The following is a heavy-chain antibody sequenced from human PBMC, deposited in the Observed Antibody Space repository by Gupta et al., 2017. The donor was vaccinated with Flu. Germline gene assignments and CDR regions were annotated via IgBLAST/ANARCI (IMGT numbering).Heavy chain of an antibody. J-gene: IGHJ4*02. CDR3: ARLSVWNFGYFGH. V-gene: IGHV1-18*01. CDR2: FNTYNGHT. Sequence: VQLVQSGAEVKKPGASVKVSCKASDYTFTGYGINWVRQAPGQGLERMGLFNTYNGHTYYAQNLQGRITLTADTSTTTAYMELRSLRSDDTAVYFCARLSVWNFGYFGHWGQGTLVTVSS. D-gene: IGHD2-8*01. CDR1: DYTFTGYG.